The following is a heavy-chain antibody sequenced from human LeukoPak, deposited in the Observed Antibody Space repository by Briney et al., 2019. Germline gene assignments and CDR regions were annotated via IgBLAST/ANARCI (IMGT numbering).Heavy chain of an antibody. Sequence: GRSLRLSCAASGFTFDDYAMHWDRQAPGKGLEWVSGISWNSGSIGYADSVKGRFTISRDNAKNSLYLQMNSLRAEDTALYYCAKDLDRVPYGMDVWGQGTTVTVSS. CDR3: AKDLDRVPYGMDV. CDR1: GFTFDDYA. J-gene: IGHJ6*02. D-gene: IGHD2-2*03. V-gene: IGHV3-9*01. CDR2: ISWNSGSI.